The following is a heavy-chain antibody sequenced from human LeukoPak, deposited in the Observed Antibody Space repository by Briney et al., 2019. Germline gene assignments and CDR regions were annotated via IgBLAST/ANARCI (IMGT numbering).Heavy chain of an antibody. D-gene: IGHD5-12*01. J-gene: IGHJ4*01. CDR3: TKQRSGGPFDF. CDR1: GSSFTTYW. CDR2: IDPSDSYT. V-gene: IGHV5-10-1*01. Sequence: GESPRISCMCSGSSFTTYWISWVRQMPGKGLEWMGWIDPSDSYTNYSPSFQGHITISADKSISTAYLQWSSLKAPDTAMYCCTKQRSGGPFDFWGQGTLVTVSS.